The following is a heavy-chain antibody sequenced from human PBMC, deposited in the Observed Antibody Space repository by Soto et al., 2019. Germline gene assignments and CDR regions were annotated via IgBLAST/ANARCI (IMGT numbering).Heavy chain of an antibody. V-gene: IGHV1-69*02. CDR3: YYYGMDV. J-gene: IGHJ6*02. D-gene: IGHD3-22*01. CDR1: GGTFSSYT. Sequence: SVKVSCKASGGTFSSYTISWVRQAPGQGLEWMGRIIPILGIANYAQKFQVVLTMTNMDPVDTATYYCARTGHYYDSSGYYYYYGMDVWGQGTTVTVSS. CDR2: IIPILGIA.